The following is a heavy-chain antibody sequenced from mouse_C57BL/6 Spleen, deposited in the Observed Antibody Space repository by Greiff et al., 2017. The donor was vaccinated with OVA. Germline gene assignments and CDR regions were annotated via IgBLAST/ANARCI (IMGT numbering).Heavy chain of an antibody. J-gene: IGHJ4*01. V-gene: IGHV1-63*01. CDR1: GYTFTNYW. Sequence: QVQLQPSGAELVRPGTSVKMSCKASGYTFTNYWIGWAKQRPGHGLEWIGDIYPGGGYTNYNEKFKGKATLTADKSSSTAYMQFSSLTSEDSAIYYCARGTYGSSYAMDYWGQGTSVTVSS. D-gene: IGHD1-1*01. CDR2: IYPGGGYT. CDR3: ARGTYGSSYAMDY.